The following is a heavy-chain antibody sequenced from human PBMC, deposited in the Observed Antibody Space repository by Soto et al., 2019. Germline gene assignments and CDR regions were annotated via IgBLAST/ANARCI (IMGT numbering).Heavy chain of an antibody. J-gene: IGHJ4*02. Sequence: QVQFVQSGAEVKKPGASVKVSCKTSAYSFLNYLVFWVRQAPGQRLEWMGWINAGNGNTKYSKKFQGRVTITRDTSASTAYMGLTSRRSEDTAVYYCARDGVDGLDYWGQGTLVTVSS. CDR1: AYSFLNYL. CDR2: INAGNGNT. CDR3: ARDGVDGLDY. D-gene: IGHD3-3*01. V-gene: IGHV1-3*01.